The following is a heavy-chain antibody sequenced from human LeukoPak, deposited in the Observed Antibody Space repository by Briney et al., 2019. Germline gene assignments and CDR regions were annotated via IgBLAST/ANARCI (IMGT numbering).Heavy chain of an antibody. CDR2: ISSSSSYI. CDR3: ARDRSDYTPPFDY. CDR1: GFTFSSYS. J-gene: IGHJ4*02. Sequence: GGSLRLSCAASGFTFSSYSMNWVRQAPGKGLEWVSSISSSSSYIYYADSVKGRFTISRDNAKNSLYLQMNNLRAEDTAVYYCARDRSDYTPPFDYWGQGTLVTVSS. V-gene: IGHV3-21*01. D-gene: IGHD4-11*01.